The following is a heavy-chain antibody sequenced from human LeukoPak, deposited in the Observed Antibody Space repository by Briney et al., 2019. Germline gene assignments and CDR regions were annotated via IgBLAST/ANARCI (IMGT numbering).Heavy chain of an antibody. CDR2: IKQDGSEK. CDR1: GFTFSSYA. D-gene: IGHD2-15*01. CDR3: ARVGIVVVVSYYMDV. V-gene: IGHV3-7*01. J-gene: IGHJ6*03. Sequence: GGSLRLSCAASGFTFSSYAMSWVRQAPGKGLEWVANIKQDGSEKYYVDSVKGRFTISRDNAKNSLYLQMNSLRAEDTAVYYCARVGIVVVVSYYMDVWGKGTTVTVSS.